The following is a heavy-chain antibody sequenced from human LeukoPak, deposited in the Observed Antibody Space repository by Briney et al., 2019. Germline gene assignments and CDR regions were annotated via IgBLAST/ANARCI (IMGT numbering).Heavy chain of an antibody. CDR3: ARDMGYYTPYYFDY. CDR2: IYYSGST. CDR1: GGSISSYY. D-gene: IGHD3-3*01. V-gene: IGHV4-59*01. Sequence: SETLSLTCTVSGGSISSYYWSWIRQPPGKGPEWIGYIYYSGSTNYNPSLKSRVTISVDTSKNQFSLKLSSVTAADTAVYYCARDMGYYTPYYFDYWGQGTLVTVSS. J-gene: IGHJ4*02.